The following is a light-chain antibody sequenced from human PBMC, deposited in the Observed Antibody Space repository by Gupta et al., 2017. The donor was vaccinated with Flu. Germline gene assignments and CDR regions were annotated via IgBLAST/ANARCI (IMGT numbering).Light chain of an antibody. CDR1: SSNIGAGYD. Sequence: QSVLTQPPSVSGAPGQRVTITCTGSSSNIGAGYDVHWYQQLPGTAPKLRSYGNNRRPSGVPDRFSCSKSGASAYRAITGLRAEDETEDHCQSYASRLRGGVFGGGTKLTVL. CDR2: GNN. CDR3: QSYASRLRGGV. V-gene: IGLV1-40*01. J-gene: IGLJ3*02.